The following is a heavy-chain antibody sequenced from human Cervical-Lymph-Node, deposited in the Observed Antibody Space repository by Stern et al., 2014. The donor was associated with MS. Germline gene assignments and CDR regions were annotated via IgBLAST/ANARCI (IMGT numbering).Heavy chain of an antibody. CDR1: GDTFINFC. D-gene: IGHD1-1*01. CDR3: ARDNDDNGMDI. CDR2: IIPLFGTT. J-gene: IGHJ6*02. Sequence: VQLVASGAEVKKPGSSVKVSCTASGDTFINFCISWVRQAPGQGLEWMGGIIPLFGTTEYVERFQGRVTITADESAATVYMELSSLRSEDTAVYYCARDNDDNGMDIWGQGTTVTVSS. V-gene: IGHV1-69*01.